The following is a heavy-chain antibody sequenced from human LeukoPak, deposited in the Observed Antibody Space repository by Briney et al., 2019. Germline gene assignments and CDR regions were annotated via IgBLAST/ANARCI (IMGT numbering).Heavy chain of an antibody. V-gene: IGHV4-59*12. CDR1: GGAISTYY. CDR2: VYYSGST. J-gene: IGHJ6*02. CDR3: ATTVTQNIYYYYGMDV. Sequence: SETLSLTCTVSGGAISTYYWSWIRQPPGKGLEWIGYVYYSGSTNYNPSLKSRVTISVDTSKNQFSLKLSSVTAADTAVYYCATTVTQNIYYYYGMDVWGQGTTVTVSS. D-gene: IGHD4-17*01.